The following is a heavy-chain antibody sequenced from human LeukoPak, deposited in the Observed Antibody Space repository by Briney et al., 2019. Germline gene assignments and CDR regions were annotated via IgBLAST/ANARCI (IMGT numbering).Heavy chain of an antibody. CDR3: ASSDILTGYYEN. V-gene: IGHV3-30*04. D-gene: IGHD3-9*01. CDR1: GFTFSRYA. Sequence: PGRSLRLSCAASGFTFSRYAMHWVRQAPGKGLEWVAGTSYDGSSKYYADSVKGRFTISRDNSKNTLDLQMNSLRFDDTSVYYCASSDILTGYYENWGQGTLVTVSS. J-gene: IGHJ4*02. CDR2: TSYDGSSK.